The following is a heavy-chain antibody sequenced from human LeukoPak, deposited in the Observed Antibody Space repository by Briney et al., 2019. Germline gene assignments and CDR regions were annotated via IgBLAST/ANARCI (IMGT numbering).Heavy chain of an antibody. V-gene: IGHV4-31*03. J-gene: IGHJ1*01. CDR1: GGSISSHGYY. Sequence: SETLSLTCTVSGGSISSHGYYWSWIRQHPGKGLEWIGHIYYSGSTYYNPSLKSRVIISVDRSKTQFSLKLSSVTAADTAVYYCARDWDTGSEGYIPYFQQWGQGTLVTVS. CDR3: ARDWDTGSEGYIPYFQQ. D-gene: IGHD5-24*01. CDR2: IYYSGST.